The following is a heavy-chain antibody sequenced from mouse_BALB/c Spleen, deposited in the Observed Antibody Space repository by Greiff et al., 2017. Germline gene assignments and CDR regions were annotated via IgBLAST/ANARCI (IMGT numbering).Heavy chain of an antibody. J-gene: IGHJ3*01. V-gene: IGHV3-6*02. Sequence: EVQLQESGPGLVKPSQSLSLTCSVTGYSITSGYYWNWIRQFPGNKLEWMGYISYDGSNNYNPSLKNRISITRDTSKNQFFLKLNSVTTEDTATYYCAKFYERFAYWGQGTLVTVSA. D-gene: IGHD2-3*01. CDR2: ISYDGSN. CDR3: AKFYERFAY. CDR1: GYSITSGYY.